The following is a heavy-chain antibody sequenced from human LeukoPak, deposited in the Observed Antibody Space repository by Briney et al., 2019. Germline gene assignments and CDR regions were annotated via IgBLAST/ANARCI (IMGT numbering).Heavy chain of an antibody. D-gene: IGHD2-15*01. V-gene: IGHV3-30*02. CDR1: GFTFSSYG. J-gene: IGHJ5*02. Sequence: GGSLRLSCAASGFTFSSYGMHWVRQAPGKGLEWVAFIRYDGSNKYYADSVKGRFTISRDNSKNTLYLQMNSLRAEDTAVYYCARAGYCTGGSCYSRFDPWGQGTLVTVSS. CDR2: IRYDGSNK. CDR3: ARAGYCTGGSCYSRFDP.